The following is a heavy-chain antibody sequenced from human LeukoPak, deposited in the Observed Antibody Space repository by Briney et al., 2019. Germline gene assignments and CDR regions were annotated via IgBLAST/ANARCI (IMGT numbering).Heavy chain of an antibody. CDR1: GGSISSYY. J-gene: IGHJ3*02. CDR2: IYYSGST. D-gene: IGHD3-22*01. CDR3: ATKKDYYYDSSGYYYDVAFDI. Sequence: KTSETLSLTCTVSGGSISSYYWSWIRQPPGKGLEWIGYIYYSGSTNYNPSLKSRVTISVDTSKNQFSLKLSSVTAADTAVYYCATKKDYYYDSSGYYYDVAFDIWGQGTMVTVSS. V-gene: IGHV4-59*08.